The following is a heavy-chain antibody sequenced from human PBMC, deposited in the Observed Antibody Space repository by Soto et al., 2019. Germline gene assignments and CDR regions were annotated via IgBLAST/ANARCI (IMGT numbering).Heavy chain of an antibody. CDR1: GFTFSSYA. D-gene: IGHD3-10*01. J-gene: IGHJ4*02. CDR2: ISYDGSNK. CDR3: ARDLSGSYYDPPDY. Sequence: GGSLRLSCAASGFTFSSYAMHWVRQAPGKGLEWVAVISYDGSNKYYADSVKGRFTISRDNSKNTLYLQMNSLRAEDTAVYYCARDLSGSYYDPPDYWGQGTLVTVSS. V-gene: IGHV3-30-3*01.